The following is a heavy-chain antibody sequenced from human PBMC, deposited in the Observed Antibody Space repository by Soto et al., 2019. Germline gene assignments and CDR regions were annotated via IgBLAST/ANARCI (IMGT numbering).Heavy chain of an antibody. D-gene: IGHD2-15*01. Sequence: GGSLRLSCAASGFTVSSNYMSWVRQAPGKGLEWVSVIYSGGSTYYADSVKSRFTISRDNSKNTLYLQMTSLRAEDTAVYYCARDCSGGSCYDAFDIWGQGTMVTVSS. J-gene: IGHJ3*02. CDR1: GFTVSSNY. CDR3: ARDCSGGSCYDAFDI. V-gene: IGHV3-53*01. CDR2: IYSGGST.